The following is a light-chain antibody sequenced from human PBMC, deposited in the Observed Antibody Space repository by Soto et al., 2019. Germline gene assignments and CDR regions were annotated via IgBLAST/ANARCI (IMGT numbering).Light chain of an antibody. CDR2: GAS. J-gene: IGKJ2*01. Sequence: DIQMTQSPSSLSASVGDRVTITCQASQDISNYLNWYQQKPGKAPNLLIYGASSLQSGVPSRFSGSGSGTDFSLTISSLQPEDFATYYCQQTNTFPYTFGQGTKVDIK. V-gene: IGKV1-12*01. CDR1: QDISNY. CDR3: QQTNTFPYT.